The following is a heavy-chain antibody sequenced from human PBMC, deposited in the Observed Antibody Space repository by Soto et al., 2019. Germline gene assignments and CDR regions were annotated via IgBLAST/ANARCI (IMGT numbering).Heavy chain of an antibody. V-gene: IGHV3-30-3*01. D-gene: IGHD4-17*01. CDR2: ISYDGSNK. Sequence: GGSLRLSCAASGFTFSSYAMHWVRQAPGKGLEWVAVISYDGSNKYYADSVKGRFTISRDNSKNTLYLQMNSLRAEDTVVYYCARDRGHDYGDYVPKNYYGMDVWGQGTTVTVSS. J-gene: IGHJ6*02. CDR3: ARDRGHDYGDYVPKNYYGMDV. CDR1: GFTFSSYA.